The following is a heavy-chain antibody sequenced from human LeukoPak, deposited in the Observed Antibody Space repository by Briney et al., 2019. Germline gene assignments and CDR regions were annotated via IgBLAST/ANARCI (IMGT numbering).Heavy chain of an antibody. CDR3: ARDSAVAGFDY. CDR2: IIPIFGTA. D-gene: IGHD6-19*01. Sequence: GASVKVSCKASGGTFSSYAISWVRQAPGQGLEWMGRIIPIFGTANYAQKFQGRVTITTDESTSTAYVELSSLRSDDTAVYYCARDSAVAGFDYWGQGTLVTVSS. CDR1: GGTFSSYA. J-gene: IGHJ4*02. V-gene: IGHV1-69*05.